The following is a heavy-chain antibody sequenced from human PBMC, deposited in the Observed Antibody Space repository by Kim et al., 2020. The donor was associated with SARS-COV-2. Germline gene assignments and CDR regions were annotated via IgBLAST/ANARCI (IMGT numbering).Heavy chain of an antibody. Sequence: YYPGSVKGRFTISRENAKNSLYLQMNSLRAGDTAVYYCARYHGEGGAFDIWGQGTMVTVSS. V-gene: IGHV3-13*01. D-gene: IGHD2-2*01. CDR3: ARYHGEGGAFDI. J-gene: IGHJ3*02.